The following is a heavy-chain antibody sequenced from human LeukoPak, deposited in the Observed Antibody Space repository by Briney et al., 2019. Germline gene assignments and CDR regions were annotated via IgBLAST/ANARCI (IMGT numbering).Heavy chain of an antibody. CDR2: ISYDGSNK. J-gene: IGHJ5*02. CDR1: GFTFSSYA. D-gene: IGHD3-22*01. V-gene: IGHV3-30*04. Sequence: TGGSLRLSCAASGFTFSSYAMHWVRQAPGKGLEWVAVISYDGSNKYYADSVKGRFTISRDNSKNTLYLQMNSLRAEDTAAYYCARDPDGYYVGPFDPWGQGTLVTVSS. CDR3: ARDPDGYYVGPFDP.